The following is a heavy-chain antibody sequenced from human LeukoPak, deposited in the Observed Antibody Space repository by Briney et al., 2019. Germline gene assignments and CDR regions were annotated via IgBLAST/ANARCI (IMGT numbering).Heavy chain of an antibody. CDR2: INHSGST. V-gene: IGHV4-34*01. Sequence: SETLSLTCAVYGGSFSGYYWSWNRQPPGKGLEWIGEINHSGSTNYNPSLKSRVTISVDTSKNQFSLKLSSVTAADTAVYYCARDPTFSSGLNWFDPWGQGTLVTVSS. CDR1: GGSFSGYY. CDR3: ARDPTFSSGLNWFDP. J-gene: IGHJ5*02. D-gene: IGHD6-19*01.